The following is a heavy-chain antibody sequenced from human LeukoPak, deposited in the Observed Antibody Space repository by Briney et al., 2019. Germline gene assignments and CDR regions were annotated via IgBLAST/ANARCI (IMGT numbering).Heavy chain of an antibody. CDR2: ISFDGSNK. J-gene: IGHJ4*02. CDR3: AKALGPAPFARIDY. D-gene: IGHD2/OR15-2a*01. Sequence: GVSLRLSCAASGFTFSSYGMHWVRQAPGKGLEWVAVISFDGSNKYYGDSVKGRFTISRDNSKNTLYLQMSRLRAEDTAVYYCAKALGPAPFARIDYWGQGTLVTVSS. V-gene: IGHV3-30*18. CDR1: GFTFSSYG.